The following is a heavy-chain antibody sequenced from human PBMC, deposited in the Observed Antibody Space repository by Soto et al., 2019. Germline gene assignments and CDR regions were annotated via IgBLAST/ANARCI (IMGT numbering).Heavy chain of an antibody. D-gene: IGHD5-12*01. V-gene: IGHV3-30*18. J-gene: IGHJ4*02. CDR3: AKSVIDGYNRWDDY. Sequence: GGSLRLSCAASGFTFSSYDMHWVRQAPGKGLEWVAVISYDGSNKYYADSVKGRFTISRDNSKNTLYLQMNSLRAEDTAVYYCAKSVIDGYNRWDDYWGQGTLVTVSS. CDR1: GFTFSSYD. CDR2: ISYDGSNK.